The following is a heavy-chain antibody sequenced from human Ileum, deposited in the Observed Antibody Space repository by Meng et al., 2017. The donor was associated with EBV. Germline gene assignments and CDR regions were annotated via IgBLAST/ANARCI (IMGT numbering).Heavy chain of an antibody. Sequence: GPLVQSGAEVKQPGAFVKVSCEASGYTFTSYPMHWVRQAPGQRLQWMGWVNTGNGKTEYSQNFQGRVTITRDTSANTAYMELSSLRSEDTAVYYCASRPENDVGPFDYWGQGTLVTVAS. D-gene: IGHD1-14*01. CDR3: ASRPENDVGPFDY. J-gene: IGHJ4*02. CDR1: GYTFTSYP. V-gene: IGHV1-3*04. CDR2: VNTGNGKT.